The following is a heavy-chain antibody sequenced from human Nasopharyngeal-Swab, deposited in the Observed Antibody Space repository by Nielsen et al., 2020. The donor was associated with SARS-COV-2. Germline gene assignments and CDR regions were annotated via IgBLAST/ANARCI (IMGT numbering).Heavy chain of an antibody. CDR2: IIPIFGTA. D-gene: IGHD2-2*01. Sequence: SVKVSCKASGGTFSSYAISWVRQAPGQGLEWTGGIIPIFGTANYAQKFQGRVTITADESTSTAYMELSSLRPEDTAVYYCARQDVVVPAAKSKKYYMDVWGKGTTVTVSS. J-gene: IGHJ6*03. CDR3: ARQDVVVPAAKSKKYYMDV. V-gene: IGHV1-69*13. CDR1: GGTFSSYA.